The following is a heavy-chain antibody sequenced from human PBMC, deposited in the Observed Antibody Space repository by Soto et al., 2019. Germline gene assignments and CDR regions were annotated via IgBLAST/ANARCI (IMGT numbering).Heavy chain of an antibody. CDR1: GGSISSYF. D-gene: IGHD3-22*01. Sequence: PSETLSLTCTVSGGSISSYFWSWIRQPSGKGLEWIGYIYYSGSTNYNPSLKSRVTISVDTSKNQFSLKLSSVTAADTAVYYCARHGMGGMIVRNWFDPWGQGTLVTVS. CDR2: IYYSGST. V-gene: IGHV4-59*08. J-gene: IGHJ5*02. CDR3: ARHGMGGMIVRNWFDP.